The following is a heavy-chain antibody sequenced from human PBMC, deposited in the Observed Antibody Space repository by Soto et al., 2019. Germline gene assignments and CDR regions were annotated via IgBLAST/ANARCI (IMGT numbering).Heavy chain of an antibody. D-gene: IGHD3-10*01. J-gene: IGHJ4*02. CDR3: ASRRFGDPDY. CDR2: ISSSSSTI. V-gene: IGHV3-48*01. CDR1: GFTFSSYS. Sequence: EVQLVESGGGLVQPGGSLRLSCAASGFTFSSYSMNWVRQAPGKGLEWVSYISSSSSTIYYADSVKGRFTISRDNAKNSLYLQMNRLRAEDTAVYYCASRRFGDPDYWGQGTLVTVSS.